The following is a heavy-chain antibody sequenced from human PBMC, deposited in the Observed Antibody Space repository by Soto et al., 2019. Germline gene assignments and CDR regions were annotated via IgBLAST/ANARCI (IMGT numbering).Heavy chain of an antibody. CDR1: GGTFSSYV. Sequence: ASVKVSCKASGGTFSSYVISWVRQAPGQGLEWMGGIIPMFGTVNYAQKFQGRVTINADESTSTAYMELSSLRSEDTAIYYCARAPTTECLDVWGQGTTVTVSS. V-gene: IGHV1-69*13. CDR2: IIPMFGTV. CDR3: ARAPTTECLDV. D-gene: IGHD4-17*01. J-gene: IGHJ6*02.